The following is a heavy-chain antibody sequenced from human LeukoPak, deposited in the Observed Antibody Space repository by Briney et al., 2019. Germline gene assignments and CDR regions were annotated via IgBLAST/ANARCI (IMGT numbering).Heavy chain of an antibody. CDR1: GYTFTGYY. CDR3: ARAPLGLPFDY. V-gene: IGHV1-2*02. CDR2: INPNSGGT. J-gene: IGHJ4*02. Sequence: ASVKVSCKASGYTFTGYYMHWVRPAPGQGLEWMAWINPNSGGTNYAQKFQGRVTMTRDTSISTAYMELSRLTSDDTAVYYCARAPLGLPFDYWGQGSLVTVSS.